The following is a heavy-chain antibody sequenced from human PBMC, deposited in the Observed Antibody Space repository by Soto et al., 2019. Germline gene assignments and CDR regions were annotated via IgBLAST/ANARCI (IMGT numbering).Heavy chain of an antibody. D-gene: IGHD3-9*01. J-gene: IGHJ4*02. V-gene: IGHV4-59*08. CDR1: GGSISSHY. Sequence: SETLSLTCTVSGGSISSHYWSWIRQPPGKGLEWIGYIYYSGSTNYNPSLKSRVTISVDTSKNQFSLKLSSVTAADTAVYYCAASDVTPLDILTGLIVGWGQGTLVTVSS. CDR3: AASDVTPLDILTGLIVG. CDR2: IYYSGST.